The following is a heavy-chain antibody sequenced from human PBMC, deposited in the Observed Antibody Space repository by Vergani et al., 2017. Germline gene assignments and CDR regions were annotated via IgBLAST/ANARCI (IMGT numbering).Heavy chain of an antibody. CDR3: ARGGGFGEFNWFDP. J-gene: IGHJ5*02. D-gene: IGHD3-10*01. CDR2: IYYSGNM. CDR1: GGPISSGDYY. Sequence: QVQLQESGPGQVKPSQTLSLTCTVSGGPISSGDYYWSWIRQPPGKGLEWVGYIYYSGNMHYNPSLKSRLIISIDTSKNQFSLKLNSVTAADTAVYYCARGGGFGEFNWFDPWGQGTVVTVSS. V-gene: IGHV4-30-4*08.